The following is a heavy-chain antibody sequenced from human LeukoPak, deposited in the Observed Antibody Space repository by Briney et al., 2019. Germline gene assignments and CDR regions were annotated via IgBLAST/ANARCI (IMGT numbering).Heavy chain of an antibody. CDR2: ISAYNGNT. CDR3: AREGTTVTEEAFDI. Sequence: ASVKVSCKASGYTFTSYGISWVRQAPGRGLEWMGWISAYNGNTNYAQKLQGRVTMTTDTSTSTAYMELRSLRSDDTAVYYCAREGTTVTEEAFDIWGQGTMVTVSS. V-gene: IGHV1-18*01. J-gene: IGHJ3*02. D-gene: IGHD4-17*01. CDR1: GYTFTSYG.